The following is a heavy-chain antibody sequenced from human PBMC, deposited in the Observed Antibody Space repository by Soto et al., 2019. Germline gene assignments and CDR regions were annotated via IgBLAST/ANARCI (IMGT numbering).Heavy chain of an antibody. V-gene: IGHV4-39*01. CDR2: IYYSGST. J-gene: IGHJ2*01. CDR1: GGSISSSSYY. Sequence: QLQLQESGPGLVKPSETLSLTCTVSGGSISSSSYYWGWIRQPPGKGLEWIGSIYYSGSTYYNPSLKSRVTLPVDTSQTHFSLKLISVTAAHTAVYYCARPRDDYGGNSDWYFDLWGRGTLVTVSS. CDR3: ARPRDDYGGNSDWYFDL. D-gene: IGHD4-17*01.